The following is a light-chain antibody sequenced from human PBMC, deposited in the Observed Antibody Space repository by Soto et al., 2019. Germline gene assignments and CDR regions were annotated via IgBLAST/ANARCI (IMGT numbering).Light chain of an antibody. Sequence: DIVMTQSPDSLAVSLGERATINCKSSQSVLYSSNSKNLLAWYQQKPGQPPKLLIYWASTREPGVPDRFTGNGSGTNFTLTISSVQAEDVAVYHCQPCHSSPYSFDQSTKLEFK. CDR1: QSVLYSSNSKNL. CDR3: QPCHSSPYS. CDR2: WAS. J-gene: IGKJ2*01. V-gene: IGKV4-1*01.